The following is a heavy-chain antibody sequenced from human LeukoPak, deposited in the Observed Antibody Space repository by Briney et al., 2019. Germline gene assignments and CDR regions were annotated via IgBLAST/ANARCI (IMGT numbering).Heavy chain of an antibody. Sequence: GGSLRLSCAASEFTFSNYAMSWVRQAPGKGLEWVANIKQDGSEKYYVDSVKGRFTISRDNAKNSLYLQMNSLRAEDTAVYYCARPGYWGQGTLVTVSS. J-gene: IGHJ4*02. V-gene: IGHV3-7*01. CDR2: IKQDGSEK. CDR3: ARPGY. CDR1: EFTFSNYA.